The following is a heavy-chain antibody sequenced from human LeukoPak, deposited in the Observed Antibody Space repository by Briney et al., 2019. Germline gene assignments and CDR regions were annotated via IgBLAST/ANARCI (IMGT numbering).Heavy chain of an antibody. J-gene: IGHJ5*02. D-gene: IGHD6-19*01. V-gene: IGHV3-48*02. CDR3: ARVVAGTDWFDL. Sequence: GGSLRLSCAASGFTFSSYSMNWVRQAPGKGLEWVSYISSGSSSIYYADSVKGRFTISRDNAKNSLYLQLNSLRDEDTAVYYCARVVAGTDWFDLWGQGTLVTVSS. CDR1: GFTFSSYS. CDR2: ISSGSSSI.